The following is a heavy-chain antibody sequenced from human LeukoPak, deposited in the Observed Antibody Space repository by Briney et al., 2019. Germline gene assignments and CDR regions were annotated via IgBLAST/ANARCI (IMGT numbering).Heavy chain of an antibody. J-gene: IGHJ4*02. CDR1: GYTFTRHY. CDR3: ARDRGLAAAGTGFDY. Sequence: ASVKVSCKASGYTFTRHYMNWVRQAPGQGLEWMGWISAYNGNTNYAQKLQGRVTMTTDTSTSTAYMELRSLRSDDTAVYYCARDRGLAAAGTGFDYWGQGTLVTVSS. CDR2: ISAYNGNT. V-gene: IGHV1-18*04. D-gene: IGHD6-13*01.